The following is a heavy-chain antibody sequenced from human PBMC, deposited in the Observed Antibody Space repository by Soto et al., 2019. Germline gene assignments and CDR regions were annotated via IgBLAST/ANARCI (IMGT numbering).Heavy chain of an antibody. CDR3: AREGGYCSGGICYVLNYYYGKDV. Sequence: PSQTLSLTCAISGDSVSSNSAAWNWIRQSPSRGLEWLGRTYYRSKWYNDYAVSVKSRITINPDTSKNQFSLQLNSVTPEDTAVYYCAREGGYCSGGICYVLNYYYGKDVWGQGATVTV. D-gene: IGHD2-15*01. CDR2: TYYRSKWYN. V-gene: IGHV6-1*01. J-gene: IGHJ6*02. CDR1: GDSVSSNSAA.